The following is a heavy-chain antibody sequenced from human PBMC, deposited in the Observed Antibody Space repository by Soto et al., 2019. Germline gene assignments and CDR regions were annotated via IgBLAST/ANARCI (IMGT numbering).Heavy chain of an antibody. V-gene: IGHV4-59*01. CDR2: IYYSGST. CDR3: ARGYEPPFDL. Sequence: QVQLQESGPGLVKPSETLSLTCTVSGGSISSYYWSWIRQPPGKGLEWIGYIYYSGSTNYNPSLKSRVTISVDTSKNQFSLKLSSVTAADTAGYYCARGYEPPFDLWGRGTLVTVSS. D-gene: IGHD1-20*01. CDR1: GGSISSYY. J-gene: IGHJ2*01.